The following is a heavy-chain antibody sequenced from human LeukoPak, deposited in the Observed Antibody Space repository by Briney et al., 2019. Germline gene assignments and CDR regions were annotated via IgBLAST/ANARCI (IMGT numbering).Heavy chain of an antibody. CDR2: IYPGDSDT. J-gene: IGHJ4*02. V-gene: IGHV5-51*01. Sequence: GESLKISCKGSGYSFTSYWIGWVRQMPGKGLEWMGIIYPGDSDTRYSPSFQGQVTISANKSISTAYLQWSSLKASDTAMYYCVRQPYSSSWYSLYYFDYWGQGTLVTVSS. CDR3: VRQPYSSSWYSLYYFDY. CDR1: GYSFTSYW. D-gene: IGHD6-13*01.